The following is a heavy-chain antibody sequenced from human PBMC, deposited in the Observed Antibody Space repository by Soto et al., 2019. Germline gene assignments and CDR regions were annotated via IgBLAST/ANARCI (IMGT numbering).Heavy chain of an antibody. V-gene: IGHV3-33*01. J-gene: IGHJ4*02. D-gene: IGHD4-17*01. CDR1: GFTFNTYS. CDR2: IWYDGTQK. Sequence: TGGSLRLSCGASGFTFNTYSMHWVRQPPGKGLEWLAAIWYDGTQKYYADSVKGRFIISRDNSKKTLYLEMNSLRAEDTAVYYCARAGGTTVTGLWHFDSWGQGTLVTVSS. CDR3: ARAGGTTVTGLWHFDS.